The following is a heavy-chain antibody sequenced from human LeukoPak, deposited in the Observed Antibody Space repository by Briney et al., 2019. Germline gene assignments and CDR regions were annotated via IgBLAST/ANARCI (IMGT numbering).Heavy chain of an antibody. CDR1: GGSISSDY. CDR2: IYYTGTT. J-gene: IGHJ5*02. Sequence: SETLSLTCTVSGGSISSDYCSWIRQPPGKGLEWIGIYYTGTTKYNPSLKSRVSISIDTSKNQFSLKLSSVTAADTAMYYCARHKRGSSTDWFDPWGQGIMVTVSA. V-gene: IGHV4-59*08. D-gene: IGHD3-10*01. CDR3: ARHKRGSSTDWFDP.